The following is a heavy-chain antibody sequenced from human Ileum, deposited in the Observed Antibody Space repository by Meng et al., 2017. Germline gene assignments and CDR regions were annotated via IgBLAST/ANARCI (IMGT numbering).Heavy chain of an antibody. V-gene: IGHV3-7*01. D-gene: IGHD3-16*01. J-gene: IGHJ4*02. CDR2: IKYDGSET. CDR1: GFSFSSHW. Sequence: GGSLRLSCAASGFSFSSHWMSWVRQISGEGLEWVANIKYDGSETIYVDSVRGRFTISRDNTKNSLYLQMNYLRAEDTAVYYCVRMQLWHTTDYWGQGTTVTVSS. CDR3: VRMQLWHTTDY.